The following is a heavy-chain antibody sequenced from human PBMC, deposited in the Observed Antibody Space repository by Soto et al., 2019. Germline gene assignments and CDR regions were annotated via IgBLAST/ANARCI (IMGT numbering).Heavy chain of an antibody. CDR3: ARRIQGGPLYDSSGDWAYGMDV. J-gene: IGHJ6*02. CDR1: GYSLTELS. Sequence: ASVKVSCKVSGYSLTELSIHWVRQAPGEGLEWMGGYDLEKGETIYAQKFQGRVTITRDTSASTAYMELSSLRSEDTAVYYCARRIQGGPLYDSSGDWAYGMDVWGQGTTVTVSS. D-gene: IGHD3-22*01. V-gene: IGHV1-24*01. CDR2: YDLEKGET.